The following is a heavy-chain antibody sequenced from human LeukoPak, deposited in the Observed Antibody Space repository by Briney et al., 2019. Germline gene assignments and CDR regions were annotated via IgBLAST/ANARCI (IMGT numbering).Heavy chain of an antibody. CDR2: ISWDGGST. V-gene: IGHV3-43D*04. CDR3: AKGDCSSTSCHFDY. Sequence: AGGSLRLSCAASGFTFDDYAMHWVRQAPGKGLEWVSLISWDGGSTYYADSVKGRFTISRDNSKNSLYLQMNSLRAEGTALYYCAKGDCSSTSCHFDYWGQGTLVTVSS. J-gene: IGHJ4*02. D-gene: IGHD2-2*01. CDR1: GFTFDDYA.